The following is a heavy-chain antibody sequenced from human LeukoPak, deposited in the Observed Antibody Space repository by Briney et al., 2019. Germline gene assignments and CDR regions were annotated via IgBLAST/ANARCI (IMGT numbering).Heavy chain of an antibody. CDR3: ARPSGSGWYWSIYYFDY. Sequence: GASVKVSCKASGYTFIIYYMHWVRQAPGQGLEWMGVINPSGGSTSYTQKFQGRVTITRDTSTSTVYMELSSLRSDDTAVYYCARPSGSGWYWSIYYFDYWGQGTLVTVSS. J-gene: IGHJ4*02. D-gene: IGHD6-19*01. CDR2: INPSGGST. V-gene: IGHV1-46*01. CDR1: GYTFIIYY.